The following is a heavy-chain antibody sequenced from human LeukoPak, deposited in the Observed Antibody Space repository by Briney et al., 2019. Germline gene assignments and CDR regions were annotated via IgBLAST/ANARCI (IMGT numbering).Heavy chain of an antibody. D-gene: IGHD2-2*02. V-gene: IGHV1-8*01. CDR3: ARGEYCSSTSCYTPYYYYYGMDV. Sequence: APVKVSCKASGYTFTSYDINWVRQATGQGLEWMGWMNPNSGNTGYAQKFQGRVTMTRNTSISTAYMELSSLRSEDTAVYYCARGEYCSSTSCYTPYYYYYGMDVWGQGTTVTVSS. J-gene: IGHJ6*02. CDR2: MNPNSGNT. CDR1: GYTFTSYD.